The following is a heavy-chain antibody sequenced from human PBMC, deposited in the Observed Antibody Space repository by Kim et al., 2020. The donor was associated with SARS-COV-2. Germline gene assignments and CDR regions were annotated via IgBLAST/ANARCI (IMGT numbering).Heavy chain of an antibody. CDR1: GFTFSSYA. D-gene: IGHD5-12*01. J-gene: IGHJ4*02. CDR2: ISGSGGST. V-gene: IGHV3-23*01. Sequence: WGSLRLSCAASGFTFSSYAMSWVRQAPGKGLEWVSAISGSGGSTYYADSVKGRFTISRDNSKNTLYLQMNSLRAEDTAVYYCAKDRDGYNYWNCFDYWGQGTLVTVSS. CDR3: AKDRDGYNYWNCFDY.